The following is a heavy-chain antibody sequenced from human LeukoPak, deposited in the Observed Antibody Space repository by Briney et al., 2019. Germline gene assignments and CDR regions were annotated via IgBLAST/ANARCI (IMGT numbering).Heavy chain of an antibody. J-gene: IGHJ5*02. V-gene: IGHV3-7*01. CDR1: GFTFTNDF. D-gene: IGHD2-2*01. CDR3: ARVVGLGYCSSTSCNNWFDP. Sequence: GGSLRLSCAASGFTFTNDFMTWVRQAPGKGLEWVANIKQDGSEKYYVDSVKGRFTISRDNAKNSLYLQMNSLRAEDTAVYYCARVVGLGYCSSTSCNNWFDPWGQGTLVTVSS. CDR2: IKQDGSEK.